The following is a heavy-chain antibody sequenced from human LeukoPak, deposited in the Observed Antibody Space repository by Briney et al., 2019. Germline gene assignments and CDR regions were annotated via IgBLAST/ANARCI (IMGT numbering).Heavy chain of an antibody. CDR2: IDHTGST. D-gene: IGHD2-2*01. J-gene: IGHJ4*02. CDR3: ASQGYCSSTSCPWGDFWSGYYHAYYFDY. V-gene: IGHV4-59*11. Sequence: SETLSLNCTVSGGSISSHYWSWIRQPPGKGLEWIGYIDHTGSTDCSPSLKSRVTMSLDTSKNQVSLKLSSVTAADTAVYYCASQGYCSSTSCPWGDFWSGYYHAYYFDYWGQGTLVTVSS. CDR1: GGSISSHY.